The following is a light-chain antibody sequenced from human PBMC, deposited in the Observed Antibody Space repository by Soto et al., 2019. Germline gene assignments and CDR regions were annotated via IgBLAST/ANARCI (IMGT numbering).Light chain of an antibody. CDR1: QSVSRN. V-gene: IGKV3-15*01. Sequence: DILMTQSPATLSVSPGEGATITCRASQSVSRNLAWYQQKPGQAPRLLIYGASTRAPGVPARFSGSGSGTEFTLTISDVQPEDVAAYYCHQRQSWPRTFGQGTKVDIK. CDR2: GAS. J-gene: IGKJ1*01. CDR3: HQRQSWPRT.